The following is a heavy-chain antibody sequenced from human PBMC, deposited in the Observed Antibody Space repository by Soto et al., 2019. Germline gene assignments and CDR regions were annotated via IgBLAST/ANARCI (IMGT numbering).Heavy chain of an antibody. Sequence: GGSLRLSCAASGFTFSSYSMNWVRQAPWKGLEWVSSISSSSSYIYYADSVKGRFTISRDNAKNSLYLQMNSLRAEDTAVYYCAFLPFFDFLCGYYPHIIDYVMSVWGQGTTVPVSS. CDR1: GFTFSSYS. V-gene: IGHV3-21*01. J-gene: IGHJ6*01. CDR2: ISSSSSYI. D-gene: IGHD3-3*01. CDR3: AFLPFFDFLCGYYPHIIDYVMSV.